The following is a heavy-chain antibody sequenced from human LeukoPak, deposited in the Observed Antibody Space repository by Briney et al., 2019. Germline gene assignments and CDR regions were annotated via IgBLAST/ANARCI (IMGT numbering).Heavy chain of an antibody. D-gene: IGHD6-13*01. Sequence: SVKVSCKASGGTFSSYAISWVRQAPGQGLEWMGGIIPIFGTANYAQKFQGRVTITADKSTSTAYMELSSLRSEDTAVYYCARAAGTRIIGSPNRFDPWGQGTLVTVSA. J-gene: IGHJ5*02. CDR2: IIPIFGTA. V-gene: IGHV1-69*06. CDR3: ARAAGTRIIGSPNRFDP. CDR1: GGTFSSYA.